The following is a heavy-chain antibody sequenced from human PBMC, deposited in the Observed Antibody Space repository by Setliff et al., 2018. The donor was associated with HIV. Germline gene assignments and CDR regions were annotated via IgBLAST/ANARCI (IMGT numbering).Heavy chain of an antibody. Sequence: PGGSLRLSCAASGFTFDDYAMHWVRQRPGKGLEWVSLISWDGSSTYYRDSVKGRFTISRDNSRNSLYLQMNSLRTEDTALYYCAKDISRITGIDVFDYWGQGTLVTVSS. CDR2: ISWDGSST. D-gene: IGHD1-20*01. CDR1: GFTFDDYA. V-gene: IGHV3-43*01. CDR3: AKDISRITGIDVFDY. J-gene: IGHJ4*02.